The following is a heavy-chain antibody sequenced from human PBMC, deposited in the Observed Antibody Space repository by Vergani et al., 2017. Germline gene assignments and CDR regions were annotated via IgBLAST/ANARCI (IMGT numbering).Heavy chain of an antibody. CDR3: VRHSWFRSCKSVTCSSWDY. J-gene: IGHJ4*02. CDR1: GFTFTNFA. CDR2: ISGSGGFT. Sequence: EVQLLESGGNLVQPGGSLRLSCAASGFTFTNFAMTWVRQAPGEGLEWVSGISGSGGFTYYADSVKGRFTISRDNSKNTMFLQMNNLRGEDSDVYYCVRHSWFRSCKSVTCSSWDYWGQGTPVTVSS. D-gene: IGHD2/OR15-2a*01. V-gene: IGHV3-23*01.